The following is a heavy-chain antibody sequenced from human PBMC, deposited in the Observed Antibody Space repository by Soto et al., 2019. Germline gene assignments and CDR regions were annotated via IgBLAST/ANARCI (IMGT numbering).Heavy chain of an antibody. CDR3: ARGGYSGFHFMFDY. CDR1: GGSIRGGGYS. D-gene: IGHD5-12*01. V-gene: IGHV4-30-2*01. Sequence: TLSLNYAVSGGSIRGGGYSWNCIRQPPGKALEYIGYIYHSGSTYYNPSLRSRVIISLDKSKNQFSLKLSYVTAADTAVYYCARGGYSGFHFMFDYWGQGTLVTVSS. CDR2: IYHSGST. J-gene: IGHJ4*02.